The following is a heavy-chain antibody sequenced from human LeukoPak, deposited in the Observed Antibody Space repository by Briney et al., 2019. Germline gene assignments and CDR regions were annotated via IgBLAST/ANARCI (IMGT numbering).Heavy chain of an antibody. D-gene: IGHD3-22*01. CDR3: AVDYYDSSGHALDY. J-gene: IGHJ4*02. CDR1: GYTFTSYF. V-gene: IGHV1-46*01. CDR2: INPTGGIT. Sequence: ASVKVSCKTSGYTFTSYFIHWVRQAPGQGLEWMGIINPTGGITTYAQKFQGRVTMTRDMSTSTVYMELSSLRSEDTAVYYCAVDYYDSSGHALDYWGQGTLVTVSS.